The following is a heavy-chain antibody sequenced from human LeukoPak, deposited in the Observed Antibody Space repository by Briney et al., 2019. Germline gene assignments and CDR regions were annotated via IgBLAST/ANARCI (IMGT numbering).Heavy chain of an antibody. D-gene: IGHD2-8*02. CDR3: AKLDPTGDDC. Sequence: PGGSLRLSCAASGFTFSGYGMEWVRQPPGKGLEWVTIISHDAKNKYYADSVKGRFTISRDNSKNTLYLQMNSLRPEDTGVYFCAKLDPTGDDCWGQGTLVTVSS. CDR2: ISHDAKNK. CDR1: GFTFSGYG. V-gene: IGHV3-30*18. J-gene: IGHJ4*02.